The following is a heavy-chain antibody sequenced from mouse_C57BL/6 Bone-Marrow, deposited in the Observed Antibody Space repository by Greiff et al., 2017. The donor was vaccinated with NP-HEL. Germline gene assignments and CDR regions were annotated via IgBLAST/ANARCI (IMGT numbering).Heavy chain of an antibody. J-gene: IGHJ4*01. Sequence: DVMLVESGGGLVQPGGSMKLSCAASGFTFSDAWMDWVRQSPEKGLEWVAEIRNKANNHATYYAESVKGRFTISRDDSKSSVYLQMNSLRAEDTGIYYWTRRYYYGSSYYAMDYWGQGTSVTVSS. CDR2: IRNKANNHAT. D-gene: IGHD1-1*01. CDR3: TRRYYYGSSYYAMDY. V-gene: IGHV6-6*01. CDR1: GFTFSDAW.